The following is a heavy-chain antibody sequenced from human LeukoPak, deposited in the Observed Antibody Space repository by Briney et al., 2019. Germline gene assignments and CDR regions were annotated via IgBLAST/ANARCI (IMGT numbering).Heavy chain of an antibody. J-gene: IGHJ4*02. CDR3: ARTGPILPTGDRKPQHFDY. V-gene: IGHV4-34*01. CDR1: GGSFSGYY. CDR2: INHSGST. D-gene: IGHD4-17*01. Sequence: SETLSLTCAVYGGSFSGYYWSWGRQPPGKGVEWIGEINHSGSTNYNPSLKSRVTISVDTSNIQFSLKLSSVPAADTAVYYCARTGPILPTGDRKPQHFDYWGQGTLVTVSS.